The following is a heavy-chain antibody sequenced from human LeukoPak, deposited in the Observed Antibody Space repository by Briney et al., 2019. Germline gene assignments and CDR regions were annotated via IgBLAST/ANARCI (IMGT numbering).Heavy chain of an antibody. Sequence: SETLSLTCAVYGGSFSGYYWSWIRQPPGKGLEWIGEINHSGSTNYNPSLKSRATISVDTSKNQCSLKLSSVTAADTAVYYCARGPLMTITDENLGYWGQGTLVTVSS. J-gene: IGHJ4*02. CDR2: INHSGST. V-gene: IGHV4-34*01. CDR3: ARGPLMTITDENLGY. D-gene: IGHD4/OR15-4a*01. CDR1: GGSFSGYY.